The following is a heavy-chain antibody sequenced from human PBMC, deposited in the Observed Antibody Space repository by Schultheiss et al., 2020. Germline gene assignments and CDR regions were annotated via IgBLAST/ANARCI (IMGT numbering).Heavy chain of an antibody. Sequence: SGPTLVKPTQTLALTCTFSGFSLTTGRVGVGWIRQPPGKALEWLALIYWDDDKYYSSSLKTRLTISKDTSKNQVVLTMTNMDPVDTATYYCARNRLAIFGPPYYYYGMDVWGQGTTVTVSS. J-gene: IGHJ6*02. V-gene: IGHV2-5*02. D-gene: IGHD3-3*01. CDR3: ARNRLAIFGPPYYYYGMDV. CDR2: IYWDDDK. CDR1: GFSLTTGRVG.